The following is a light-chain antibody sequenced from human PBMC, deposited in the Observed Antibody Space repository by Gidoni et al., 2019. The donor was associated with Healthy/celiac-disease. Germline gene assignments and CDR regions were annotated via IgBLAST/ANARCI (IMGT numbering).Light chain of an antibody. Sequence: DIQMTQSPSTLSASVGDRVTIPCRASQSISSWLAWYQQKPGKAPKLLIYKASSLESGVPSRFSGSGSGTEFTLTISSLQPDDFATYYCQQYNEGTFGQGTKVEIK. CDR2: KAS. V-gene: IGKV1-5*03. J-gene: IGKJ1*01. CDR3: QQYNEGT. CDR1: QSISSW.